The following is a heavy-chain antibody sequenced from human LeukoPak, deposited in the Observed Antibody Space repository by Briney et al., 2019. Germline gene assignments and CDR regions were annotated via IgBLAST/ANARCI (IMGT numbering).Heavy chain of an antibody. V-gene: IGHV3-48*03. J-gene: IGHJ4*02. CDR2: VSSSGRAI. D-gene: IGHD4-23*01. CDR3: ARCPRWAHFDY. Sequence: SGGSLRLSCAGSGFTFSSYEMNWVRQAPGKGLEWVSYVSSSGRAIYYADSGKGRFTVSRDNAKDSLYLQMNSLRAEDTAVYYCARCPRWAHFDYWGQGTLVTVSS. CDR1: GFTFSSYE.